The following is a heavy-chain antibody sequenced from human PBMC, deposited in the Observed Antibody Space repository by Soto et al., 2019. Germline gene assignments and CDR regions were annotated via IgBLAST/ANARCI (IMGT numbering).Heavy chain of an antibody. J-gene: IGHJ5*02. V-gene: IGHV1-18*01. D-gene: IGHD6-13*01. CDR1: GYTFTSYG. Sequence: QVQLVQSGAEVKKPGASVKVSCKASGYTFTSYGISWVRQAPGQGLEWMGWFSAYNGDTNYAQKLQGRVTMTTDTYTSTAYMELRSLRSDDTAVYYCATADPRIAALFNWFDPWGQGTLVTVSS. CDR2: FSAYNGDT. CDR3: ATADPRIAALFNWFDP.